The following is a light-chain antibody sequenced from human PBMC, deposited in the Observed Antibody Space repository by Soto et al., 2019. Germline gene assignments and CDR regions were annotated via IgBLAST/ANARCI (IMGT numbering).Light chain of an antibody. CDR1: SSDVGSYNL. CDR3: CSYAGGSTYV. J-gene: IGLJ1*01. V-gene: IGLV2-23*01. Sequence: QSAPTQPASVSGSPGQSINISCTGTSSDVGSYNLVSWYQHHPGKAPKFMIYEGTKRPSGVSSRFSGSKSGNTASLTISGLQAEDEAYYYCCSYAGGSTYVFGTGTKLTVL. CDR2: EGT.